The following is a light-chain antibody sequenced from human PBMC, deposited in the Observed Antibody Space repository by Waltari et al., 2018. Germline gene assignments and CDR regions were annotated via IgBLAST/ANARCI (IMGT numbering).Light chain of an antibody. J-gene: IGKJ1*01. CDR2: AAS. Sequence: QMTQSPSSLSASVGDRVTITCRASQNLNTYLNWYQQKPGKAPNLLIYAASTLQNGVPLRFSGSGSGTDFTLTISSLQPEDLATYYCQQSYSTPRTFGQGTRVEIK. CDR3: QQSYSTPRT. CDR1: QNLNTY. V-gene: IGKV1-39*01.